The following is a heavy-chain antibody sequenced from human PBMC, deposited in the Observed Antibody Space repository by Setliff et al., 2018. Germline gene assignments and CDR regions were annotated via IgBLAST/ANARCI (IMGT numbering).Heavy chain of an antibody. CDR1: GFTFSAYG. J-gene: IGHJ4*02. V-gene: IGHV3-7*01. CDR3: ARGRPTYYDSFTFYRRLDY. Sequence: GGSLRLSCAASGFTFSAYGMHWVRQAPGKGLEWVANIKQGGSEKYYVDSVKGRFTISRDNAKNSLYLQMNSLRVEDTAVYFCARGRPTYYDSFTFYRRLDYWGRGTLVTVSS. CDR2: IKQGGSEK. D-gene: IGHD3-22*01.